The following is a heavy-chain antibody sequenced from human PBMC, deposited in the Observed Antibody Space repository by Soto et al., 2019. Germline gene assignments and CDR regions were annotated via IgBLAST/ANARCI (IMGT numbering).Heavy chain of an antibody. J-gene: IGHJ4*02. V-gene: IGHV1-69*13. D-gene: IGHD2-15*01. CDR1: GVTFSGYA. CDR3: ERGLKWVYVGRHTFDS. Sequence: SVKVSCKASGVTFSGYAFSWVRQAPGQGLEWMGGISAIFGTANYAQKFEGRVAITADESTSTAYMELSSLTVEDTAVYYCERGLKWVYVGRHTFDSWGQGTVVTVSS. CDR2: ISAIFGTA.